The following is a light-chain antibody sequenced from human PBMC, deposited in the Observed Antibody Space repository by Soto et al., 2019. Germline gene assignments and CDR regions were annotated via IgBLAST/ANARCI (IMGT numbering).Light chain of an antibody. CDR2: DVS. CDR3: CSYAGSYYV. CDR1: SSDVGGCNS. J-gene: IGLJ1*01. V-gene: IGLV2-11*01. Sequence: QSALTQPRSVSGSPGQSVTISCTGTSSDVGGCNSVFWYQLHPGKAPKLIIYDVSERPSGVPDRFSGSKSGNTASLTISGLQAEDEADYYCCSYAGSYYVFGTGTKLTVL.